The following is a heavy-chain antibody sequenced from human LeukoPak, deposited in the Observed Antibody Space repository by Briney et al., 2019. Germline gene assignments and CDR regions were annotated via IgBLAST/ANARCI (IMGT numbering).Heavy chain of an antibody. CDR1: GFTFTTYA. Sequence: GGSPTLSCAAPGFTFTTYAMSWVRQAPEEGLEWVSGISASGGTTYYADSVKGRFTISRDNSKNTLYLQMNSLRGEDAAVYYCAKDKAPGSWHTPSDYWGQGTLVTVSS. CDR3: AKDKAPGSWHTPSDY. J-gene: IGHJ4*02. D-gene: IGHD6-13*01. CDR2: ISASGGTT. V-gene: IGHV3-23*01.